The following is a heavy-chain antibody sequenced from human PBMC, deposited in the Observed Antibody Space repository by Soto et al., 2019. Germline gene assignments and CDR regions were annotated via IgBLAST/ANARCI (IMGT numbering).Heavy chain of an antibody. J-gene: IGHJ6*02. CDR1: GFTFSSYW. CDR3: ARVPTTVTTPGMDV. D-gene: IGHD4-4*01. CDR2: SNPDGSTT. V-gene: IGHV3-74*01. Sequence: GGSLRLSCAASGFTFSSYWMHWVRQAPGEGLMWGSRSNPDGSTTSYGDSVKGRFTISRDNAKNTLYLQMNSLRVEDTAVYYCARVPTTVTTPGMDVWGQGTTVTVSS.